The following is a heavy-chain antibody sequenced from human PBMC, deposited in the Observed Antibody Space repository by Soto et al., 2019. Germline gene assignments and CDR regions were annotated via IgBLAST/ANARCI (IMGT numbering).Heavy chain of an antibody. J-gene: IGHJ4*02. CDR1: GFTLSCCG. Sequence: QVQVVESGGGVVQPGRSLRLSRAASGFTLSCCGMHWVRQAPGKGLEWVGVITYDGSEIHYGDSVKGRFTISRDSSENTVYLQMNSLRVEDSAVYYCAKEQSSGFYRVVDYWGQGTLVTVSP. D-gene: IGHD6-19*01. CDR3: AKEQSSGFYRVVDY. V-gene: IGHV3-30*18. CDR2: ITYDGSEI.